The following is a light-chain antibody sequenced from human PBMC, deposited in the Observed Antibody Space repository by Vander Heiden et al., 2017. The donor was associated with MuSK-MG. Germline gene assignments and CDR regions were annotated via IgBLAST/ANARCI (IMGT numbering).Light chain of an antibody. CDR1: QSVLYSSNNKNY. V-gene: IGKV4-1*01. J-gene: IGKJ1*01. Sequence: DIVMTQSPDSLAVSLGERATINCKSSQSVLYSSNNKNYLAWYQQKPGQPPKLLIYWASTRESGVPDRFSGSGYGTDFTLTISSRQAEDVAVYYCQQHDSTPPWTFGQGTKVEIK. CDR3: QQHDSTPPWT. CDR2: WAS.